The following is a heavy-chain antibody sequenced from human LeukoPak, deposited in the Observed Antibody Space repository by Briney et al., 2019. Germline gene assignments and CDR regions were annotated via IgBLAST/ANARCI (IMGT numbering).Heavy chain of an antibody. CDR3: ARGLIAAATFDY. Sequence: ASVKVSCKVSGYTLTELSMHWVRQAPGKGLEWMGGFDPEDGETIYAQKFQGRVTMTEDTPTDTAYTELRSLRSDDTAVYYCARGLIAAATFDYWGQGTLVTVSS. CDR1: GYTLTELS. CDR2: FDPEDGET. J-gene: IGHJ4*02. V-gene: IGHV1-24*01. D-gene: IGHD6-13*01.